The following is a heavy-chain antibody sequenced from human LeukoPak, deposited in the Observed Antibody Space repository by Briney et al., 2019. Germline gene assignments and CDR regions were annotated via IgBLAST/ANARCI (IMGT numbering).Heavy chain of an antibody. D-gene: IGHD6-13*01. CDR2: ISWNSGSI. V-gene: IGHV3-9*01. CDR1: GFTFDDYA. CDR3: AKDIGAAAGKNAFDI. Sequence: GGSLRLSCAASGFTFDDYAMHWVRQAPGKGLEWVSGISWNSGSIGYADSVQGRFTISRDNAKNSLYLQMNSLRAEDTALYYCAKDIGAAAGKNAFDIWGQGTMVTVSS. J-gene: IGHJ3*02.